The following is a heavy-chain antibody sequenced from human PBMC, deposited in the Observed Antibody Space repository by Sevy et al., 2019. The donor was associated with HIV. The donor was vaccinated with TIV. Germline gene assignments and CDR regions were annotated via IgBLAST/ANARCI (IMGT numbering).Heavy chain of an antibody. CDR2: ISKDGNNK. J-gene: IGHJ5*02. CDR1: GFNFSPYA. V-gene: IGHV3-30*04. CDR3: AKEGYYYDSRSADWFDP. D-gene: IGHD3-22*01. Sequence: GGSLRLSCAASGFNFSPYAIHWVRQAPGKGLEWVAVISKDGNNKEYADSVKGRFTISRDNSKNTLYLQMNSLRAEDTAVYFCAKEGYYYDSRSADWFDPWGQGTLVTVSS.